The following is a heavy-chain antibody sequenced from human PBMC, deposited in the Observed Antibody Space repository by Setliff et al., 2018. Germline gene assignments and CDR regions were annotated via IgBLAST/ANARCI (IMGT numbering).Heavy chain of an antibody. Sequence: SETLSLTCTVYGGSFSNYYWGWIRQSPGKGLEWIGEINDSGTTNYSPSLKSRVTISLDASTNSLYLQMNSLRVEDTAVYYCARRIKEGNHFFDYWGQGTLVTVS. CDR1: GGSFSNYY. CDR3: ARRIKEGNHFFDY. CDR2: INDSGTT. D-gene: IGHD2-15*01. J-gene: IGHJ4*02. V-gene: IGHV4-34*01.